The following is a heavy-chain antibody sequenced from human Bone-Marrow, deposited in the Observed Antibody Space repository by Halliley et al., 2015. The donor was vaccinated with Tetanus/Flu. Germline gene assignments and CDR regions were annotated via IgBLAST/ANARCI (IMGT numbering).Heavy chain of an antibody. V-gene: IGHV4-31*03. CDR3: ARGGQVGSGAFDY. CDR1: GGSITSDSFY. CDR2: IFHSGSA. Sequence: TLSLTCTVSGGSITSDSFYWSWIRQDPRKGLEWIGYIFHSGSAYYNPSLRSRLTISVDTSKNQFSLKLSSVTAADTAVYYCARGGQVGSGAFDYWGQGTLVTVSS. J-gene: IGHJ4*02. D-gene: IGHD1-26*01.